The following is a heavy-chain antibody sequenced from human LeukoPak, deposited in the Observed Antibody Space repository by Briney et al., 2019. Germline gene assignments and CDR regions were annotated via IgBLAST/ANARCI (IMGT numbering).Heavy chain of an antibody. CDR2: ISYDGSNK. J-gene: IGHJ6*03. Sequence: GGSLRLSCAASGFTFSSYAMHWVRQAPGKGLEWVAVISYDGSNKYYADSVKGRFTISRDNSKNTLYLQMNSLRAEDTAVYYCAKDGLGYCSSTSCSTYMDVWGKGTTVTVSS. V-gene: IGHV3-30-3*01. D-gene: IGHD2-2*01. CDR3: AKDGLGYCSSTSCSTYMDV. CDR1: GFTFSSYA.